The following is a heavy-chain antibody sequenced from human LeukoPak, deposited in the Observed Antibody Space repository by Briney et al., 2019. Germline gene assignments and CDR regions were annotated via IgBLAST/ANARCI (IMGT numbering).Heavy chain of an antibody. J-gene: IGHJ3*02. CDR1: GYSISSGYY. D-gene: IGHD6-13*01. CDR3: ASTYSLYDAFDI. V-gene: IGHV4-38-2*02. Sequence: SETLSLTCTVSGYSISSGYYWGWIRQPPGKGLEWIGNIYHSGDTYYNPSLKSRVTISVDTSENHFSLNLSSVTAADTAVYYCASTYSLYDAFDIWGQGTMVTVSS. CDR2: IYHSGDT.